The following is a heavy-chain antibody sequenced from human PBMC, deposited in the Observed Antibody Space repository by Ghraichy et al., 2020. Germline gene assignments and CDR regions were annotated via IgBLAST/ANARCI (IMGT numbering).Heavy chain of an antibody. CDR1: GASIRNGDYY. CDR2: VYYIGNT. CDR3: ARHWGSSGWYVDF. Sequence: SESLSLNCVVSGASIRNGDYYWGWIRQPPGKGLEWVGSVYYIGNTDYNPSLKSRVTIVMDMSKNQFSLNLTSVTAADMATYFCARHWGSSGWYVDFWGQGTLVTVSS. J-gene: IGHJ4*02. V-gene: IGHV4-39*01. D-gene: IGHD6-19*01.